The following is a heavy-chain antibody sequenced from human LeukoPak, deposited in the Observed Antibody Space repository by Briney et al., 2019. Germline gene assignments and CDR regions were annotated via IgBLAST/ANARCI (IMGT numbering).Heavy chain of an antibody. CDR3: ARHGLGDYYYYYMDV. CDR1: GYIFTSYW. CDR2: IYPGDSDT. J-gene: IGHJ6*03. Sequence: GESLKISCKGSGYIFTSYWIGWVRQMPGKGLEWMGIIYPGDSDTRYSPSFQGQVTISADKSISTAYLQWSSLKASDTAMYYCARHGLGDYYYYYMDVWGKGTTVTVSS. V-gene: IGHV5-51*01. D-gene: IGHD2-21*01.